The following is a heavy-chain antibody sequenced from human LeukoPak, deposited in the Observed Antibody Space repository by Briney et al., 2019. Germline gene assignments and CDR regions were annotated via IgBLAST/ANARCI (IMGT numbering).Heavy chain of an antibody. Sequence: SETLSLTCTVSGFSISSGGYYWTWIRQHPGKGLEWIGYISYSGDTFYSPSLKSRVTISADTSKNQFSLKLSSVSAADTAVYYCARDLSGSFDYWGQGTLVTVSS. CDR1: GFSISSGGYY. J-gene: IGHJ4*02. D-gene: IGHD1-26*01. CDR2: ISYSGDT. CDR3: ARDLSGSFDY. V-gene: IGHV4-31*03.